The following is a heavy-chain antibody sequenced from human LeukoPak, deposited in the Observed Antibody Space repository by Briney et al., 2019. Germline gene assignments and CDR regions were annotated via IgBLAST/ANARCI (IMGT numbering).Heavy chain of an antibody. CDR1: GYTFTSYG. CDR3: ARMRPALLAAAGTGFDY. J-gene: IGHJ4*02. V-gene: IGHV1-18*01. D-gene: IGHD6-13*01. CDR2: ISAYNGNT. Sequence: ASVKVSCKASGYTFTSYGISWVRQAPGQGVEWMGWISAYNGNTNYAQKLQGRVTMTTDTSTSTAYMELRSLRSDGTAVYYCARMRPALLAAAGTGFDYWGQGTLVTVSS.